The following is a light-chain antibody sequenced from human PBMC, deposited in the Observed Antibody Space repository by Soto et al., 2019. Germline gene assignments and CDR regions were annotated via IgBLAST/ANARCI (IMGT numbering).Light chain of an antibody. CDR1: TGAVTSGYY. Sequence: TVVTQEPSLTVSPGGTVTLTCASSTGAVTSGYYPNWLQQKPGQAPMALVYSTSTTHSWTPARFSGSLLGGKAALTLSGVQPEDEAEYHCLLYYGGAQVFGGGTKLTVL. J-gene: IGLJ2*01. V-gene: IGLV7-43*01. CDR3: LLYYGGAQV. CDR2: STS.